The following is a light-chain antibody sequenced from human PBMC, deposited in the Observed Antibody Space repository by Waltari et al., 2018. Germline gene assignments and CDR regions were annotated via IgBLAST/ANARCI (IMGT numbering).Light chain of an antibody. CDR1: QSISSY. Sequence: DIQMTQSPSSLSASVGDRVIITCRASQSISSYLNWYQQKPGKAPKLLIYGASSLQSGVPSRFSGSGSGTDFTLTISSLQPEDFATYYCQQSYSAPPWTFGQGTKVEIK. J-gene: IGKJ1*01. CDR3: QQSYSAPPWT. V-gene: IGKV1-39*01. CDR2: GAS.